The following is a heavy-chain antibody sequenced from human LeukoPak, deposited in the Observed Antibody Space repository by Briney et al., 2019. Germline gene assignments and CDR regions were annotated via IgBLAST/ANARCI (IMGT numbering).Heavy chain of an antibody. V-gene: IGHV3-53*01. J-gene: IGHJ4*02. Sequence: AGGSLRLSCAASGFTVSSNYMSWVRQAPGKGLEWVSVIYSGGSTYYADSVKGRFTISRDNSKNKLYLQMNSLRAEDTAVYYCARARNYDYVWGSYPPAGYYFDYWGQGTLVTVSS. CDR1: GFTVSSNY. CDR2: IYSGGST. CDR3: ARARNYDYVWGSYPPAGYYFDY. D-gene: IGHD3-16*01.